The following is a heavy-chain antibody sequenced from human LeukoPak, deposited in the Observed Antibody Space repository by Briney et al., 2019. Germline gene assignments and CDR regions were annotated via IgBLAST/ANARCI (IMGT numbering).Heavy chain of an antibody. CDR2: INSDGSST. V-gene: IGHV3-74*01. CDR1: EFTFSNYY. CDR3: ARGFPGYSYGLD. Sequence: GGSLRLSCAASEFTFSNYYMHWLRQAPGKGLVWVSRINSDGSSTAYADSVKGRFTISRDNAKNTLYLQMNSLRTEDTAVYYCARGFPGYSYGLDWGQGTLVAVFS. D-gene: IGHD5-18*01. J-gene: IGHJ4*02.